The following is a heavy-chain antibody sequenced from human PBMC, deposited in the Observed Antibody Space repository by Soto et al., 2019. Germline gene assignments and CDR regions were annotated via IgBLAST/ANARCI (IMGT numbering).Heavy chain of an antibody. Sequence: EVQLVESGGGVIQPGASVRLSCAASGFTFSSYSMSWVRQAPGKGLEWVGNVNGDGGEKDYVDSGKGRFTVSRDNATNSLDLRITSLRAEDTAVYSCAKWAGAGSDDWGQGTLVTVSS. V-gene: IGHV3-7*01. J-gene: IGHJ4*02. CDR3: AKWAGAGSDD. D-gene: IGHD6-19*01. CDR1: GFTFSSYS. CDR2: VNGDGGEK.